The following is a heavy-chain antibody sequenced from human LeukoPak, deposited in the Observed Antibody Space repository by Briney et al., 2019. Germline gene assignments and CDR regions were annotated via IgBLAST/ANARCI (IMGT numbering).Heavy chain of an antibody. J-gene: IGHJ6*03. CDR3: AKGGLYCGGDCYSYYYYYYYMDV. CDR1: GFTFSSYA. CDR2: ISGSGGST. D-gene: IGHD2-21*01. V-gene: IGHV3-23*01. Sequence: GGSLRLSCAASGFTFSSYAMSWVRQAPGKGLEWVSAISGSGGSTYYADSVKGRFTISRDNSKNTLYLQMSSLRAEDTAVYYCAKGGLYCGGDCYSYYYYYYYMDVWGKGTTVTVSS.